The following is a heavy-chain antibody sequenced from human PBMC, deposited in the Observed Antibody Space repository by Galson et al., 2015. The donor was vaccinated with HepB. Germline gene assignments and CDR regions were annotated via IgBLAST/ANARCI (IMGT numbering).Heavy chain of an antibody. J-gene: IGHJ4*02. V-gene: IGHV3-23*01. CDR2: IGVNDGSI. D-gene: IGHD5-12*01. CDR1: GFTFSSYA. CDR3: VKGRPERPPEHRGYDLPDY. Sequence: SLRLSCAASGFTFSSYAMNWVRQAPGKGLEWVSGIGVNDGSIYYANSVKGRFTISRDNSKNTLYLQVNGLRVEDTAIYYCVKGRPERPPEHRGYDLPDYWGQGTLVTVSS.